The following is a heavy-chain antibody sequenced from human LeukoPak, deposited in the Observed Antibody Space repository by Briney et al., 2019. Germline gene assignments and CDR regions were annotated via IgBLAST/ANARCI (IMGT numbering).Heavy chain of an antibody. J-gene: IGHJ4*02. CDR3: ARGSSRVGATIDY. CDR1: GFTFSSYS. CDR2: ISSSSSYI. V-gene: IGHV3-21*01. Sequence: GGSPRLSCAASGFTFSSYSMNWVRQAPGKGLEWVSSISSSSSYIYYADSVKGRFTISRDNAKNSLYLRMNSLRAEDTAVYYCARGSSRVGATIDYWGQGTLVTVSS. D-gene: IGHD1-26*01.